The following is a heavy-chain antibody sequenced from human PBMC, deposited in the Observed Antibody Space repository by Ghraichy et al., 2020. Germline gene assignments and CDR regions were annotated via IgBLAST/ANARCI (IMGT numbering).Heavy chain of an antibody. D-gene: IGHD4-17*01. J-gene: IGHJ3*02. V-gene: IGHV3-23*01. CDR1: GFTFSSYA. Sequence: GESLNISCAASGFTFSSYAMSWVRQAPGKGLEWVSAISGSAASTYYPDSVKGRFTISRDNPENTLYLQMNSLRAEDTAVYHCAKNYGDYGADDAFDIWGRGTMVSVSS. CDR2: ISGSAAST. CDR3: AKNYGDYGADDAFDI.